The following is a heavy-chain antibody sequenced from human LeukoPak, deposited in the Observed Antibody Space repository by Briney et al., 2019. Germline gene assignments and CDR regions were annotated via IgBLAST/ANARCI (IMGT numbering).Heavy chain of an antibody. J-gene: IGHJ1*01. CDR3: AREHYDILTGYSGNSFQY. Sequence: GGSLRLSCAASGFTFSSYSLNWVRQAPGKGLEWVSSISSSSRYIYYADSVKGRFTISRDNAKNPLDLQMNSLRAEDTAVYYCAREHYDILTGYSGNSFQYWGQGTLVTVST. CDR1: GFTFSSYS. D-gene: IGHD3-9*01. CDR2: ISSSSRYI. V-gene: IGHV3-21*01.